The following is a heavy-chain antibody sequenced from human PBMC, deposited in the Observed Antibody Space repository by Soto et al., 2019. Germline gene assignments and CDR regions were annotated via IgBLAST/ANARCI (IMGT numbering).Heavy chain of an antibody. Sequence: GGSLRLSCAASGFTVSSNYMSWVRQAPGKGLEWVSVIYSGGSTYYADSVKGRFTISRDNSKNTLYLQMNSLRAEDTAVYYCARGGVVPAARGWFDPWGQGTLVTVSS. CDR3: ARGGVVPAARGWFDP. CDR1: GFTVSSNY. D-gene: IGHD2-2*01. V-gene: IGHV3-66*01. CDR2: IYSGGST. J-gene: IGHJ5*02.